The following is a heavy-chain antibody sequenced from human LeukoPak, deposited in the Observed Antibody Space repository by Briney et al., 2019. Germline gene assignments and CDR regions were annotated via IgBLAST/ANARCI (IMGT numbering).Heavy chain of an antibody. CDR2: ISYDGSNK. CDR3: AKVDPVRGVSDY. CDR1: GFTFSSYA. V-gene: IGHV3-30-3*01. Sequence: GGSLRLSCAASGFTFSSYAMHWVRQAPGKGLEWVAVISYDGSNKYYADSVKGRFTISRDNSKNTLYLQMNSLRAEDTALYYCAKVDPVRGVSDYWGQGTLVTVSS. D-gene: IGHD3-10*01. J-gene: IGHJ4*02.